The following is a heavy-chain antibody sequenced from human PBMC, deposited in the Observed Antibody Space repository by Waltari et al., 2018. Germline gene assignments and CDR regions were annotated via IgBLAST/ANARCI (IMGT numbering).Heavy chain of an antibody. J-gene: IGHJ5*02. CDR3: ARWGGGFDP. CDR2: IYYSGST. Sequence: QVQLQESGPGLVKPSETLSLTCTVSGGSISSNYWSWIRQPPGKGLEWIGYIYYSGSTNYNPSLKSRVTISVDTSKNQFSLKLSSVTAADTAVYYCARWGGGFDPWGQGTLVTVSS. CDR1: GGSISSNY. D-gene: IGHD3-10*01. V-gene: IGHV4-59*01.